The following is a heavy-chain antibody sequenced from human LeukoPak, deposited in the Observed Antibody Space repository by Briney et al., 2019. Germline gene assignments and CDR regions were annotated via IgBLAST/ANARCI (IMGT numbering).Heavy chain of an antibody. D-gene: IGHD6-6*01. Sequence: GGSLRLSCAASGFTFSSYNMNWVRQAPGKGLEWVSYISNSGSTMYYADSVKGRLTISRDNAKNSLSLQMHSLRAEDTAVYYCARERLVFRPDYYYAMDVWGQGTTVTVSS. J-gene: IGHJ6*02. CDR1: GFTFSSYN. V-gene: IGHV3-48*01. CDR2: ISNSGSTM. CDR3: ARERLVFRPDYYYAMDV.